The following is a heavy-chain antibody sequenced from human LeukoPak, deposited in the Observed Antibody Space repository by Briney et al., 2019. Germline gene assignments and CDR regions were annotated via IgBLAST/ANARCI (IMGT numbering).Heavy chain of an antibody. D-gene: IGHD3-16*02. Sequence: SETLSLTCTVSGGSINNYYWSWIRQSPGKGLEWIGYIYYSGSTNYSPSLKSRVTISADTSKNQFSLKLSSVTAADTAVYYCARIVGSRGGFDPWGQGTLVTVSS. V-gene: IGHV4-59*01. CDR2: IYYSGST. CDR3: ARIVGSRGGFDP. J-gene: IGHJ5*02. CDR1: GGSINNYY.